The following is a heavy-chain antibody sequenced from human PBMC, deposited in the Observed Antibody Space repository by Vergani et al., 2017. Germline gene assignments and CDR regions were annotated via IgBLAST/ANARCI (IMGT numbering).Heavy chain of an antibody. V-gene: IGHV1-69*11. J-gene: IGHJ4*02. Sequence: QVQLVQSGAEVKKPGSSVKVSCKASGGTFSSYAISWVRQAPGQGLEWMGRIIPILGTANYAQKFQGRVTITAYESTRPAYMELSSLRSEDTAVYYCARDSDVWFGELLAWWGQGTLVTVSS. CDR1: GGTFSSYA. CDR3: ARDSDVWFGELLAW. CDR2: IIPILGTA. D-gene: IGHD3-10*01.